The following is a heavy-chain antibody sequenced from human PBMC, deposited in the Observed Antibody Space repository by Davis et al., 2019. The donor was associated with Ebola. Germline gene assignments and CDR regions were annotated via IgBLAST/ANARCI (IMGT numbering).Heavy chain of an antibody. J-gene: IGHJ4*02. D-gene: IGHD1-14*01. Sequence: PSETLSLTCTVSGGSISTHYWTWIRQPQGKGLEWIGYISYSGSTSYNPSLRSRVTISGDTSNNQCSLKLSSVTATDTAVYYCTRGALRTAPDYWSQGTLVTVSS. CDR2: ISYSGST. CDR1: GGSISTHY. V-gene: IGHV4-59*11. CDR3: TRGALRTAPDY.